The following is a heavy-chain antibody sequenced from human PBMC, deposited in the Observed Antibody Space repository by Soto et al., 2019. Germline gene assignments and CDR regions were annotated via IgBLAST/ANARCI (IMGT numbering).Heavy chain of an antibody. Sequence: GGSLRLSCAASGFTFSSYWMSWVRQAPGKGLEWVANIKQDGSEKYYVDSVKGRFTISRDNAKNSLYLQMNSLRAEDTAVYYCATKVHYDFWSGYPLGPMDVWGKGTTVTVSS. CDR1: GFTFSSYW. V-gene: IGHV3-7*01. CDR3: ATKVHYDFWSGYPLGPMDV. J-gene: IGHJ6*04. CDR2: IKQDGSEK. D-gene: IGHD3-3*01.